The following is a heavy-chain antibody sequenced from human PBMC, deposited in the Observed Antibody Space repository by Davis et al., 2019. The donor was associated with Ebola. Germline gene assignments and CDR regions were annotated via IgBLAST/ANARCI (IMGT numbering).Heavy chain of an antibody. D-gene: IGHD6-13*01. J-gene: IGHJ4*02. CDR3: ARDLEKAAGTFDF. V-gene: IGHV1-18*01. CDR2: ISGYNGNT. Sequence: ASVKVSCKASGYTFTSYGINWVRQAPGQGLEWMGWISGYNGNTNYAQKFQGRVTMTTDTSTNTAYMELKSLRSDDTAVYYCARDLEKAAGTFDFWGQGSLVTVSS. CDR1: GYTFTSYG.